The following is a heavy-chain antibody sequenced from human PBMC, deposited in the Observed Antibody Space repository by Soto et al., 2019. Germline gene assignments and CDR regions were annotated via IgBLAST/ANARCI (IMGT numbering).Heavy chain of an antibody. CDR1: GFTFSSYS. CDR2: ISSSSYI. CDR3: ARICGGDCYDAFDI. V-gene: IGHV3-21*01. Sequence: GGSLRLSCAASGFTFSSYSMNWVRQAPGKGLEWVSSISSSSYIYYADSVKGRFTISRDNAKNSLYLKMNSLRAEDTAVYYCARICGGDCYDAFDIWGQGTMVTVSS. J-gene: IGHJ3*02. D-gene: IGHD2-21*02.